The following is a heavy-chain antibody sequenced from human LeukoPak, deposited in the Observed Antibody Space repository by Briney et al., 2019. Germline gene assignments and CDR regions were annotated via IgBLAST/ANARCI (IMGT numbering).Heavy chain of an antibody. CDR1: GFTFSSYE. J-gene: IGHJ4*02. CDR3: TQYTYGFFQY. V-gene: IGHV3-15*01. D-gene: IGHD5-18*01. Sequence: GSLRLSCAASGFTFSSYEMNWVRQAPGKGLEWVGRIKSKTDGGTTDYAAPVKGRFTISRDDSKNTLYLQMNSLKTEDTAVYYCTQYTYGFFQYWGQGTLVTVSS. CDR2: IKSKTDGGTT.